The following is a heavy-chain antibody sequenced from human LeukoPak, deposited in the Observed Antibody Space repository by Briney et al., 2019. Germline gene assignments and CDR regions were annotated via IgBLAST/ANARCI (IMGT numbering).Heavy chain of an antibody. J-gene: IGHJ4*02. D-gene: IGHD3-22*01. V-gene: IGHV3-64*01. CDR2: ISSNGGST. Sequence: GGSLRLSCAASGFTFSSYAMHWVRQAPGKGLEYVSAISSNGGSTYYANSVKGRFTIPRDNPKNTLYLQMGSLRAEDMAVYYCAREGEDDSSGLIDCWGQGTLVTVSS. CDR3: AREGEDDSSGLIDC. CDR1: GFTFSSYA.